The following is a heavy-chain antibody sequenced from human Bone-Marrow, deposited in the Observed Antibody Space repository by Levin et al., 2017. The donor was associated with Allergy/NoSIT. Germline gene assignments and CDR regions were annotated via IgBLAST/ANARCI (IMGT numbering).Heavy chain of an antibody. D-gene: IGHD3-22*01. CDR2: IDWDDDK. V-gene: IGHV2-70*11. CDR1: GFLLDTTGMC. CDR3: VRIQDYDSRGFRYYFDY. J-gene: IGHJ4*02. Sequence: SGPTLVKPTQTLTLTCTFSGFLLDTTGMCLSWIRQPPGKALEWLARIDWDDDKYYSRSLETRLTISKDTSKNQVVLTMTNMDPVDTATYYCVRIQDYDSRGFRYYFDYWGQGTLVAVAS.